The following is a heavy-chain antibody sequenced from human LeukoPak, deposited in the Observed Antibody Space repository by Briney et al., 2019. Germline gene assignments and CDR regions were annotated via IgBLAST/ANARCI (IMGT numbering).Heavy chain of an antibody. CDR3: ARDQGYSSQAGGGSDDY. CDR2: INPNSGGT. J-gene: IGHJ4*02. V-gene: IGHV1-2*02. Sequence: ASVKVSCKASGYTFTGYYMHWVRQAPGQGLEWMGWINPNSGGTNYAQKFQGRVTMTRDTSISTAYMELSRLTSDDTAGYYCARDQGYSSQAGGGSDDYWGQGTLVTVSS. CDR1: GYTFTGYY. D-gene: IGHD6-13*01.